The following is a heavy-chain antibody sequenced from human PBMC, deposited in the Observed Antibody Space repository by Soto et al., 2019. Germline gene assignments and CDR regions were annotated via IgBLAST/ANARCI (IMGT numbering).Heavy chain of an antibody. CDR3: AREGGGYCSGGSCQVDY. J-gene: IGHJ4*02. V-gene: IGHV4-39*02. CDR1: GGSISSSSYY. D-gene: IGHD2-15*01. Sequence: QLQLQESGPGLVKPSETLSLTCTVSGGSISSSSYYWGWIRQPPGKGLEWIGSIYYRGNTYYNPSLKSRVTISVATSKNQFSLTLSSVPAADTAVYYCAREGGGYCSGGSCQVDYWGQGTLVTVSS. CDR2: IYYRGNT.